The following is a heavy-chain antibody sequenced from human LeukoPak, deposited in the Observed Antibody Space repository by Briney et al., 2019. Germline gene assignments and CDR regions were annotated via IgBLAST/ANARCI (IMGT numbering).Heavy chain of an antibody. D-gene: IGHD3-3*01. J-gene: IGHJ4*02. Sequence: GGSLRLSCAASGFTFSSYGMHWVRQAPGKGLEWVAVISYDGSNKYYADSVKGRFTISRDNSKNTLYLQMNSLRAEDTAVYYCAKEGHSDFWSGYYYASYYFDYRGQGTLVTVSS. CDR2: ISYDGSNK. CDR1: GFTFSSYG. CDR3: AKEGHSDFWSGYYYASYYFDY. V-gene: IGHV3-30*18.